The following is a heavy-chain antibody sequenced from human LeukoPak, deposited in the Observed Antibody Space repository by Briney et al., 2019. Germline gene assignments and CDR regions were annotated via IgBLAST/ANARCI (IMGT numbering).Heavy chain of an antibody. J-gene: IGHJ4*02. V-gene: IGHV1-69*13. Sequence: ASVKVSCKASGYNFISSGVTWVRQAPGQGLEWMGGIIPIFGTANYAQKFQGRVTITADESTSTAYMELSSLRSEDTAVYYCANHYYYDSSGPSYWGQGTLVTVSS. CDR1: GYNFISSG. CDR3: ANHYYYDSSGPSY. D-gene: IGHD3-22*01. CDR2: IIPIFGTA.